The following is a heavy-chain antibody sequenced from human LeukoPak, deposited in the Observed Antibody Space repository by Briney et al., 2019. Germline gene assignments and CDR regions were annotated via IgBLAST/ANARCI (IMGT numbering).Heavy chain of an antibody. CDR1: GGSITNFY. V-gene: IGHV4-59*01. CDR3: ARLSRLTLIRGVTGYHSLDV. J-gene: IGHJ6*04. Sequence: PSETLSLTCTVSGGSITNFYWSWIRQPPGGGLEYIGYIYYSGSTNYNPSLKSRVTISVDPSKNQFSLKLNSVSAADTAVYFCARLSRLTLIRGVTGYHSLDVWGKGTKVTVSS. D-gene: IGHD3-10*01. CDR2: IYYSGST.